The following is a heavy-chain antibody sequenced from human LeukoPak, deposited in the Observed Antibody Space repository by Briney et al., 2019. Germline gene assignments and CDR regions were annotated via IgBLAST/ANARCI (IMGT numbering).Heavy chain of an antibody. D-gene: IGHD2-21*02. J-gene: IGHJ2*01. CDR3: AKGKGPTANWYFDV. CDR1: GFTFSSYA. CDR2: IGGGPGNT. V-gene: IGHV3-23*01. Sequence: GGSLRLSCAASGFTFSSYAMSWVRQAPGKGLEWVSVIGGGPGNTYYTDSVKGRFTISRDNSKNTLYLHLKSLRAEDTAVYYCAKGKGPTANWYFDVWGRGTLVTVSS.